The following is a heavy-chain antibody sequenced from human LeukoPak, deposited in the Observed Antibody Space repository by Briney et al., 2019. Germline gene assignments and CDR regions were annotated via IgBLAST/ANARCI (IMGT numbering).Heavy chain of an antibody. Sequence: SETLSLTCTVSGGSISSSSYYWGWIRQPPGKGLEWIGSIYYSGSTYYNPSLKSRVTISVDTSKNQFSLKLSSVTAADTAVYYCAALDCSGGSCPLDYWGQGTLVTVSS. D-gene: IGHD2-15*01. CDR2: IYYSGST. CDR3: AALDCSGGSCPLDY. CDR1: GGSISSSSYY. J-gene: IGHJ4*02. V-gene: IGHV4-39*07.